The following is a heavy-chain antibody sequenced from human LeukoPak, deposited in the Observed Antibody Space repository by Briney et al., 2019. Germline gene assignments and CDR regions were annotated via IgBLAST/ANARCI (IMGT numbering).Heavy chain of an antibody. D-gene: IGHD4-23*01. Sequence: ASVKVSCKASGYTFTNYDINWVRQATGQGLEWMGYMKPNSGNTGYAQKFQGRVTMTRDTSISTAYLGLNSLTSEDTAVYYCATELRWKDHWGQGTVVTVSS. V-gene: IGHV1-8*01. CDR3: ATELRWKDH. J-gene: IGHJ4*02. CDR1: GYTFTNYD. CDR2: MKPNSGNT.